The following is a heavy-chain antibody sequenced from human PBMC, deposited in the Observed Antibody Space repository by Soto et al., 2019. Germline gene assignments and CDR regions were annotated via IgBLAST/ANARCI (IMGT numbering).Heavy chain of an antibody. J-gene: IGHJ5*02. CDR3: ASRIVGAVSGRFDP. D-gene: IGHD1-26*01. V-gene: IGHV3-23*01. Sequence: PGGSLRLSCAASGFTFSSYAMSWVRQAPGKGLEWVSAISGSGGSTYYADSVKGRFTISRDNSKNTLYLQMNSLRAEDTAVYYCASRIVGAVSGRFDPWGQVTLVTVSS. CDR1: GFTFSSYA. CDR2: ISGSGGST.